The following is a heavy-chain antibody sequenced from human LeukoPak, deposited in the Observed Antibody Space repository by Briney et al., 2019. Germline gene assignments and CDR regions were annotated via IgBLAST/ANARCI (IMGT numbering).Heavy chain of an antibody. Sequence: GASVKVSCKASGYTFTSYGISWVRQAPGQGLEWMGWISAYNGNTNYAQKLQGRVTMTTDTSTSTAYMELRSLRSDDTAVYYCARVSFRYCSSTSCKAYYGMDVWGQGTTVTVSS. CDR1: GYTFTSYG. CDR2: ISAYNGNT. V-gene: IGHV1-18*01. D-gene: IGHD2-2*01. CDR3: ARVSFRYCSSTSCKAYYGMDV. J-gene: IGHJ6*02.